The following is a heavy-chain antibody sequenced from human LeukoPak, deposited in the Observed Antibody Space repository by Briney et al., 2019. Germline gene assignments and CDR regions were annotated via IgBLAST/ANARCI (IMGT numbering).Heavy chain of an antibody. J-gene: IGHJ4*02. Sequence: ASVKVSCKASGYPFSTYWLHWVRRAPGQGLEWMGFVNPNDGARIYAQKFQGRITMTRDTSTNTVFMELSSLRSEDTAVYYCARGPYYCDRSTYDDFDYWGQGTLVTVSS. CDR2: VNPNDGAR. D-gene: IGHD3-22*01. CDR1: GYPFSTYW. V-gene: IGHV1-46*01. CDR3: ARGPYYCDRSTYDDFDY.